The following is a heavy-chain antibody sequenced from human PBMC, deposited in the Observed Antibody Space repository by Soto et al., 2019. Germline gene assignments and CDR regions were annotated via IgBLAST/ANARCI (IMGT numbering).Heavy chain of an antibody. CDR1: GGSISSGGQH. D-gene: IGHD6-25*01. V-gene: IGHV4-31*03. CDR3: ARDAAEYYFDY. Sequence: QVQLKESGPGLVKPSQTLSLTCTVSGGSISSGGQHWSWIRQHPGKGLAWIGYIYDRGSTYYNPSLRSRVTISVDTSKKQFSLKLRSVTAADTAVYYCARDAAEYYFDYWGQGTLVTVSS. J-gene: IGHJ4*02. CDR2: IYDRGST.